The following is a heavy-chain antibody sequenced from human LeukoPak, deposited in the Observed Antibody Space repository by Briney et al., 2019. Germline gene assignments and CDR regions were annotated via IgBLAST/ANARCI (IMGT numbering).Heavy chain of an antibody. CDR2: IYYSGST. J-gene: IGHJ5*02. CDR3: ARHGKPGYCSGGSCYWFDP. CDR1: GGSISSGGYY. D-gene: IGHD2-15*01. V-gene: IGHV4-39*01. Sequence: TPSETLSLTCTVSGGSISSGGYYWSWIRQPPGKGLEWIGSIYYSGSTYYNPSLKSRVTISVDTSKNQFSLKLSSVTAADTAVYYCARHGKPGYCSGGSCYWFDPWGQGTLVTVSS.